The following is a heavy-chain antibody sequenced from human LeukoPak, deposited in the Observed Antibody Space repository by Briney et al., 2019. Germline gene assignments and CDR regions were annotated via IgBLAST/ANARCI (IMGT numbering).Heavy chain of an antibody. D-gene: IGHD5-12*01. CDR3: ARDSGWLRYHD. CDR1: RFTFSDYS. V-gene: IGHV3-23*01. Sequence: GGSLRLSCAASRFTFSDYSMNWVRQAPGKGLEWVSGIGGSSIGHSTHYADSVKGRFTISRDNSKNMVYLQMDSLRAEDTALYYCARDSGWLRYHDWGQGALVTVSS. CDR2: IGGSSIGHST. J-gene: IGHJ4*02.